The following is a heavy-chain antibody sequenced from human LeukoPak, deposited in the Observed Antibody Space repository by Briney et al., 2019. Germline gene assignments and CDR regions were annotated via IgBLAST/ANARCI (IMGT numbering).Heavy chain of an antibody. V-gene: IGHV3-74*01. J-gene: IGHJ2*01. CDR1: GFTFSNYW. CDR3: ARDASPGYFDL. Sequence: GGSLRLSCAVSGFTFSNYWMHWVRQGPGEGLAWVSRITNDGSATGYADSVKGRFTISRDNAKNTLYLHMDSLSPEDTAVYYCARDASPGYFDLWGRGTLVTVSS. D-gene: IGHD2-15*01. CDR2: ITNDGSAT.